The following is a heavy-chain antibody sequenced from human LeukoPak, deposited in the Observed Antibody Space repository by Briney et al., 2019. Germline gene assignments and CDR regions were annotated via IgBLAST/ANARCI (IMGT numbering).Heavy chain of an antibody. CDR2: IYTSEST. CDR1: GGSISSSNYY. CDR3: ARGPARTYSSSWRPIDY. D-gene: IGHD6-13*01. Sequence: SQTLSLTCSVSGGSISSSNYYWSWIRQPAGKGLEWIGRIYTSESTNYNPSLKSRVTISVDTSRNQFSLKLSSVTAADTAVYYCARGPARTYSSSWRPIDYWGQGTLVTVSS. V-gene: IGHV4-61*02. J-gene: IGHJ4*02.